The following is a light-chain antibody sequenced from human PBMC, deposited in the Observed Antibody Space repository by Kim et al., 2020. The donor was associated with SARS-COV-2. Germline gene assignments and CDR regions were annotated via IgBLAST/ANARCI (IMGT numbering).Light chain of an antibody. CDR1: QSISYW. CDR2: RAS. Sequence: DIQMTQSPSTLSASVGDSVTITCRASQSISYWLAWYQQKPGKPPQILIYRASILQGGVPSRFSGSGSGTEFTLTISSLQPEDFATYCCQQFETYPRTFGQGTRLEIK. V-gene: IGKV1-5*03. CDR3: QQFETYPRT. J-gene: IGKJ5*01.